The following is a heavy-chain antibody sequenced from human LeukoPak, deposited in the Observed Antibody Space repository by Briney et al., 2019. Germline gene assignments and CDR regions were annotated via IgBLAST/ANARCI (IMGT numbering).Heavy chain of an antibody. V-gene: IGHV3-23*01. D-gene: IGHD3-16*02. Sequence: GGSLRLSCAAAGFSFGNYVINWVRQAPGRGLEWVSSISGTGFTTKYADSVKGRFTISRDNSKNTLYLQMNSLRAEDTAVYYCARDHPMITFGGVIRQGMDVWGQGTTVTVSS. CDR2: ISGTGFTT. CDR3: ARDHPMITFGGVIRQGMDV. CDR1: GFSFGNYV. J-gene: IGHJ6*02.